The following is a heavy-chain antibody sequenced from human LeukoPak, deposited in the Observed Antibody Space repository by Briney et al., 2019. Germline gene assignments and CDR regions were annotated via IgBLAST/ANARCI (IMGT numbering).Heavy chain of an antibody. D-gene: IGHD3/OR15-3a*01. Sequence: SETLSLTCTVSGGSISSYYWSWIRQPAGKRLEWIGRIYTSGSTNYNPSLKSRVTMSVDTSKNQFSLKLSSVTAADTAVYYCARWTPPNSAFDIWGQGTMVTVSS. J-gene: IGHJ3*02. CDR1: GGSISSYY. CDR3: ARWTPPNSAFDI. CDR2: IYTSGST. V-gene: IGHV4-4*07.